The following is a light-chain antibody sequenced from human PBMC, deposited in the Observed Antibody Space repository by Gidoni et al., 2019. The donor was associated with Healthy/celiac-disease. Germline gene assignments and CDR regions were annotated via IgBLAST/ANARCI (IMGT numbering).Light chain of an antibody. V-gene: IGKV1-12*01. Sequence: DIQITHSPSYVSASVGDRVTITCRASQGIISWLAWYQQKPGKAPKLLLYAASSLQSGVPSRFSGSGSGTDFSLTISSLHPEDFATYYCQQANSFPPSFGAGTKVAIK. J-gene: IGKJ4*01. CDR3: QQANSFPPS. CDR2: AAS. CDR1: QGIISW.